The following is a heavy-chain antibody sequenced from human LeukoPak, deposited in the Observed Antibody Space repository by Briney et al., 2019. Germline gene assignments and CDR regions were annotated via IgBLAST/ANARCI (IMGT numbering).Heavy chain of an antibody. J-gene: IGHJ4*02. D-gene: IGHD3-22*01. Sequence: PGGSLRLSCAASGFIFSSYGMHWVRQAPGKGLEWVAVIWYDGSNKYYADSVKGRFTISRDNSKNTLYLQMNSLRAEDTALYYCARGQEYYYDSSAYSKYDYWGQGTLVTVSS. CDR1: GFIFSSYG. CDR2: IWYDGSNK. CDR3: ARGQEYYYDSSAYSKYDY. V-gene: IGHV3-33*01.